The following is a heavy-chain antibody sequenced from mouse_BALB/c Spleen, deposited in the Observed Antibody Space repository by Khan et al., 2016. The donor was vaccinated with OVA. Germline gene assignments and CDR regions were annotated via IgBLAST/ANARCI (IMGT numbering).Heavy chain of an antibody. J-gene: IGHJ1*01. CDR3: ARQASWGHWYFDV. CDR1: GFSLTSYG. Sequence: QVQLKESGPGLVAPSQSLSITCTISGFSLTSYGVHWVRQPPGKGLEWLVVIWSDGTTTYNSTLKSRLSISKDNSKSQVFLKMNSLQTDDTAMYSCARQASWGHWYFDVWGAGTTVTVSS. V-gene: IGHV2-6-1*01. CDR2: IWSDGTT. D-gene: IGHD4-1*01.